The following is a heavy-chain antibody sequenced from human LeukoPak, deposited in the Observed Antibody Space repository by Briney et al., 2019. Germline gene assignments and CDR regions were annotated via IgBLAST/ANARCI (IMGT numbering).Heavy chain of an antibody. CDR3: ATEKGDSPDY. CDR1: GFIFSNYA. V-gene: IGHV3-23*01. J-gene: IGHJ4*02. Sequence: GGSLRLSCAASGFIFSNYAMAWVRQAPGKGLEWVSGLSGSGGNTYYADSVKGRFTISRDNPKNTLYLQMNSLRAEDTAVYYCATEKGDSPDYWGQGTLVSVSS. D-gene: IGHD3-16*01. CDR2: LSGSGGNT.